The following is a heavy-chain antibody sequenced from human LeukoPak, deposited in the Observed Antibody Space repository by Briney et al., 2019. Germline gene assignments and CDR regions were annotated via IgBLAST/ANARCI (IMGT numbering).Heavy chain of an antibody. Sequence: AGGSLRLSCAASGFTFSIYAMSWVRQAPGKGLEWVSAISGSGGSTYYADSVKGRFTISRDNSKNTLYLQMNSLRAEDTAVYYCANSDFWSGYYLSHYFDYWGQGTLVTVSS. CDR1: GFTFSIYA. J-gene: IGHJ4*02. CDR2: ISGSGGST. CDR3: ANSDFWSGYYLSHYFDY. V-gene: IGHV3-23*01. D-gene: IGHD3-3*01.